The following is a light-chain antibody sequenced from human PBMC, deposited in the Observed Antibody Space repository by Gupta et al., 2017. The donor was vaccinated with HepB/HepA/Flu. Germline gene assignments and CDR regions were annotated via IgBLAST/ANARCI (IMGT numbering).Light chain of an antibody. CDR2: GAS. Sequence: EIVLTQFPGTLSLSPVERATLSCRASQSVSSSYLAWYQQKPGQAPRLLIYGASSRATGIPDRFRGSGSGTDFTLTISRLEPEDFAVYYCQQYGSSPRTFGQGTKVEIK. CDR1: QSVSSSY. V-gene: IGKV3-20*01. CDR3: QQYGSSPRT. J-gene: IGKJ1*01.